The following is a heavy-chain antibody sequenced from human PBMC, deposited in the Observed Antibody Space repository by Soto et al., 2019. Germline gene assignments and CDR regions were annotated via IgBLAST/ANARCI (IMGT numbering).Heavy chain of an antibody. V-gene: IGHV3-23*01. D-gene: IGHD6-19*01. Sequence: EVQLLESGGGLVQPGGSLRLSCAASGFTFSSYAMSWVRQAPGKGLEWVSAISGSGGSTYYADSVKGRFTISRDNSKNTVDLQMNSLRAEDTAVYYCAKARRQWLVYYFDYWGQGTLVTVSS. CDR3: AKARRQWLVYYFDY. CDR2: ISGSGGST. J-gene: IGHJ4*02. CDR1: GFTFSSYA.